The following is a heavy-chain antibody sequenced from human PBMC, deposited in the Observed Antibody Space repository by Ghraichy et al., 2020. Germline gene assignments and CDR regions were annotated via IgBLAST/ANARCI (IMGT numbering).Heavy chain of an antibody. CDR3: AKGKAVQYSLESYFWHDAFDM. J-gene: IGHJ3*02. V-gene: IGHV3-23*01. CDR2: ISAGSTVI. Sequence: LSLTCATSGFTFGSFGMTWVRQAPGKGLEWVSSISAGSTVIRYAESVKGRFTISRDNSNSAGYLQMNSLRAEDTALYYCAKGKAVQYSLESYFWHDAFDMWGQGTMVTVSS. D-gene: IGHD3-10*01. CDR1: GFTFGSFG.